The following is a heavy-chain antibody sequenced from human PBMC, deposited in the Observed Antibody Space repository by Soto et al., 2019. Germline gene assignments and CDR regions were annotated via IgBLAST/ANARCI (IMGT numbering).Heavy chain of an antibody. Sequence: QVHLQESGPGLVKPSQTLSLTCSVSGGYISSDEYYWSWIRQPPGKGLEWVGYIYYSGRTNYNPSLNSRLTISLDTSNNQFSLKLTSVSAADTAVYYCARDRSNSPDCFDYWGQGILVTVSS. CDR3: ARDRSNSPDCFDY. CDR2: IYYSGRT. CDR1: GGYISSDEYY. J-gene: IGHJ4*02. D-gene: IGHD6-6*01. V-gene: IGHV4-30-4*01.